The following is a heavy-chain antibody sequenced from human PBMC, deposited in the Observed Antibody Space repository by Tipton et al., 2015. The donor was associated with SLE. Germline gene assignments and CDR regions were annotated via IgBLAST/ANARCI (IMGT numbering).Heavy chain of an antibody. CDR3: AGSSGWYYFDY. CDR1: GFTFSDHY. CDR2: TRNKANSYTT. Sequence: VQLVQSGGGLVQPGGSLRLSCAASGFTFSDHYMDWVRQAPGKGLEWVGRTRNKANSYTTEYAASVKGRFTISRDDSKNSLYLQMNSLKTEDTAVYYCAGSSGWYYFDYWGQGTLVTVSS. V-gene: IGHV3-72*01. J-gene: IGHJ4*02. D-gene: IGHD6-19*01.